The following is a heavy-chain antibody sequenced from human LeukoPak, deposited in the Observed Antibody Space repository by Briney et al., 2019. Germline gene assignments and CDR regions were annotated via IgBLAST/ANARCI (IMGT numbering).Heavy chain of an antibody. CDR3: ARAAGPRVVPFY. D-gene: IGHD6-6*01. Sequence: SETLSLTCAVYDGSLSGYYWNWIRQPPGKGLEWIGEINHSGTTNHNPSLKSRVTISVDTSKNQFSLKLTSVTAADTAVYFCARAAGPRVVPFYWGQGTLVTVSS. CDR2: INHSGTT. J-gene: IGHJ4*02. V-gene: IGHV4-34*01. CDR1: DGSLSGYY.